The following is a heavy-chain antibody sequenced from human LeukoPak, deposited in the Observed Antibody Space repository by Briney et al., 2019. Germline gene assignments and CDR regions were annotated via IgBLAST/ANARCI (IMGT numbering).Heavy chain of an antibody. V-gene: IGHV1-46*01. Sequence: ASVKVSCKASGYTFTSYYMHWVRQAPGQGLEWMGLINPTGDSTGYAQKFQGRVTMTRDMSTSTVYMELSSLRSEDTAVYYCARGPMVRGDNYYYYYMDVWGKGTTVTVSS. CDR1: GYTFTSYY. D-gene: IGHD3-10*01. CDR2: INPTGDST. CDR3: ARGPMVRGDNYYYYYMDV. J-gene: IGHJ6*03.